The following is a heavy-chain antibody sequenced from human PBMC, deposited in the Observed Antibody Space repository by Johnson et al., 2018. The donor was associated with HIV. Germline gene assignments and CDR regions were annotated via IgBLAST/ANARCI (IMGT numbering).Heavy chain of an antibody. D-gene: IGHD6-13*01. CDR3: VKGIDSSSWYAFDI. CDR2: ISYDGGNK. CDR1: GFTFSSYG. J-gene: IGHJ3*02. Sequence: QVQLVESGGGVVQPGRSLRLSCAASGFTFSSYGMHWVRQAPGKGLEWVAVISYDGGNKYYADSVKGRFTISRDNSKNTLYLQMNSLRAEDTAVYYCVKGIDSSSWYAFDIWGQGTMVTVSS. V-gene: IGHV3-30*18.